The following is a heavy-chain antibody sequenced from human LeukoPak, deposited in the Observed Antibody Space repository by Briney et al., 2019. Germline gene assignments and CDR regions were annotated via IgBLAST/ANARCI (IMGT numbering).Heavy chain of an antibody. V-gene: IGHV3-9*01. CDR1: GFTFDDYA. J-gene: IGHJ6*03. Sequence: GGSLRLSCAASGFTFDDYAMHWVRQALGKGLEWVSGISWNSGSIGYADSVKGRFTISRDNAKNSLYLQMNSLRAEDTALYYCAKGAYSHYYMDVWGKGTTVTVSS. CDR3: AKGAYSHYYMDV. CDR2: ISWNSGSI. D-gene: IGHD6-13*01.